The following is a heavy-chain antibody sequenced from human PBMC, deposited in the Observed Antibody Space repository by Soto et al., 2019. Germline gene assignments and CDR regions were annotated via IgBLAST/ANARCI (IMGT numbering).Heavy chain of an antibody. Sequence: SETLSLTCTVSGGSISSSSYYWGWIRQPPGKGLEWIGSIYYSGSTYYNPSLKSRVTISVDTSKNQFSLKLSSVTAADTAVYYCARASHQWLADYWGQGTLVTVSS. V-gene: IGHV4-39*01. J-gene: IGHJ4*02. CDR2: IYYSGST. D-gene: IGHD6-19*01. CDR3: ARASHQWLADY. CDR1: GGSISSSSYY.